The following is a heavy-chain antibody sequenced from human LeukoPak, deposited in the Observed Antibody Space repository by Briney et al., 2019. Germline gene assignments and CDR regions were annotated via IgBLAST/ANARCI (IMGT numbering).Heavy chain of an antibody. CDR3: ARVAAAGSRATFYYYYGMDV. J-gene: IGHJ6*02. D-gene: IGHD6-13*01. CDR1: GYAFIDYA. Sequence: ASVTVSCKSSGYAFIDYAINWVRQAPGQGLEWMGWTNTNTGNPTYAQGFTGRFVFSLDTSVSTAYLQISSLKAGDTAVYYCARVAAAGSRATFYYYYGMDVWGQGTTVTVSS. V-gene: IGHV7-4-1*02. CDR2: TNTNTGNP.